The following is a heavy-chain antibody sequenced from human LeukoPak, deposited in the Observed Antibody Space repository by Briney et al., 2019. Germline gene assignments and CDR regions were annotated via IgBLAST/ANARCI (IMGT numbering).Heavy chain of an antibody. CDR2: ISDGGANT. Sequence: GGSPRLSCAASGFSFSDYTFHWVREAPGNGLEWLAVISDGGANTYYANSVKGRFTVSRDNSKNTLYLQMTSLRAEDTAVYFCAREVNYYFYLDVWGTGTTVAVS. V-gene: IGHV3-30*01. CDR1: GFSFSDYT. D-gene: IGHD4-11*01. J-gene: IGHJ6*03. CDR3: AREVNYYFYLDV.